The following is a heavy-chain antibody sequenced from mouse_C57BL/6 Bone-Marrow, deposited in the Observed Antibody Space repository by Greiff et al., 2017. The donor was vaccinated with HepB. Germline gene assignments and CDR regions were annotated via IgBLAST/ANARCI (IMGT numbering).Heavy chain of an antibody. J-gene: IGHJ4*01. CDR1: GFTFSDYG. CDR2: ISSGSSTI. Sequence: EVHLVESGGGLVKPGGSLKLSCAASGFTFSDYGMHWVRQAPEKGLEWVAYISSGSSTIYYADTVKGRFTISRDNAKNTLFLQMTSLRSEDTAMYYCARGTTVVARGEYYYAMDYWGQGTSVTVSS. V-gene: IGHV5-17*01. CDR3: ARGTTVVARGEYYYAMDY. D-gene: IGHD1-1*01.